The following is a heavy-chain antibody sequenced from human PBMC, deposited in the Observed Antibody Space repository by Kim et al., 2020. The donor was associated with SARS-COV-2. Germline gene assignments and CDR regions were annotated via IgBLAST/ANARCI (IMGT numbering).Heavy chain of an antibody. CDR3: ARDRVGYSSSWSTIHFDY. J-gene: IGHJ4*02. CDR1: GDSVSSNSAA. CDR2: TYYRSKWYN. V-gene: IGHV6-1*01. Sequence: SQTLSLTCAISGDSVSSNSAAWNWIRQSPSRGLEWLGRTYYRSKWYNDYAVSVKSRITINPDTSKNQFSLQLNSVTPEDTAVYYCARDRVGYSSSWSTIHFDYWGQGTLVTVSS. D-gene: IGHD6-13*01.